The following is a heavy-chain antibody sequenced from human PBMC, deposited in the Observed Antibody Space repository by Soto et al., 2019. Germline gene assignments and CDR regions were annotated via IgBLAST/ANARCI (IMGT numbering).Heavy chain of an antibody. CDR3: ARVGSIAAAGTDY. CDR2: MSYTGTT. Sequence: QVQLQESGPGLVKPSDTLSLTCVVSSYSISSGNWWGWIRQPPGKGLEWLVYMSYTGTTYYNSSLKSRVTMSVDTSKNQFSLRLRSVTAVDTAVYYCARVGSIAAAGTDYWGQGTLVSVSS. D-gene: IGHD6-13*01. V-gene: IGHV4-28*03. J-gene: IGHJ4*02. CDR1: SYSISSGNW.